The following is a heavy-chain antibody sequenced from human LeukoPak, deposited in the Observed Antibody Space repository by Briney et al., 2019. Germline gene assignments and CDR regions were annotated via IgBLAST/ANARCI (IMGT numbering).Heavy chain of an antibody. CDR3: AKGSITMVRGVIIWQNYFDY. V-gene: IGHV3-23*01. CDR1: GYTFSSYA. D-gene: IGHD3-10*01. CDR2: ISGSGGST. Sequence: PGGSPRLSCAASGYTFSSYAMSWVRQAPGKGLEWVSAISGSGGSTYYADSVKGRFTISRDNSKNTLYLQMNSLRAEDTAVYYCAKGSITMVRGVIIWQNYFDYWGQGTLVTVSS. J-gene: IGHJ4*02.